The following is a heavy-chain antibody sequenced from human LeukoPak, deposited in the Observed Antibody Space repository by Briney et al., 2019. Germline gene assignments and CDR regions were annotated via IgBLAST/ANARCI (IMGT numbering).Heavy chain of an antibody. Sequence: SETLSLTCAVSGDSISRYFGSWIRQPPGKGLEWVGYISPSGSTKYNPSLKSRVTISVDTSKTQFSLKLSSVTAADTAVYYCAIGSSYDTSGYCFDYWGQGTLVSVSS. D-gene: IGHD3-22*01. J-gene: IGHJ4*02. CDR2: ISPSGST. CDR1: GDSISRYF. CDR3: AIGSSYDTSGYCFDY. V-gene: IGHV4-4*09.